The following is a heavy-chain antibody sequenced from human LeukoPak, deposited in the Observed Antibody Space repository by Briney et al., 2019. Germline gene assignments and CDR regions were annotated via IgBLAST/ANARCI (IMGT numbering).Heavy chain of an antibody. D-gene: IGHD3-10*01. Sequence: PGGSLRLSCAASGFTFSSYSMNWVRQAPGKGLEWVSYISSRSGTIYYADSVKGRLTISRDNAKNSLYLQMNSLRDGDTAVYHCARDPTGRWAFDIWGQGTMVTVSS. J-gene: IGHJ3*02. V-gene: IGHV3-48*02. CDR3: ARDPTGRWAFDI. CDR1: GFTFSSYS. CDR2: ISSRSGTI.